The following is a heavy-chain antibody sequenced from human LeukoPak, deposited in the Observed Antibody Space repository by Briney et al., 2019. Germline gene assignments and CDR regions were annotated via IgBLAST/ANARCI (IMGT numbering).Heavy chain of an antibody. J-gene: IGHJ6*02. CDR1: GFTFSSYW. V-gene: IGHV3-7*01. D-gene: IGHD3-3*01. Sequence: PGGSLRLSCAASGFTFSSYWMSWVRKAPGKGLEWVANIKQDGSEKYYVDSVKGRFTISRDNAKNSLYLQMNSLRAEDTAVYYCARDPSPYYDFWSGYLYGMDVWGQGTTVTVSS. CDR3: ARDPSPYYDFWSGYLYGMDV. CDR2: IKQDGSEK.